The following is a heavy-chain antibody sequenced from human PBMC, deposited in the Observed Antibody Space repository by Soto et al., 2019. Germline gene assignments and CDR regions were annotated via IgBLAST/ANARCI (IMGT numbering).Heavy chain of an antibody. Sequence: QVQPVQSGAEVKKPGASVKISCKASGHTFTGYYIHWVRQSPGQGLEWMGGINHNSGGTDCGQKFQGRVTMTRDTSISTVYMELTRLRSADTAVYYCARGKAIDGEIYNWFDPWGQGTLVTVSS. J-gene: IGHJ5*02. CDR2: INHNSGGT. V-gene: IGHV1-2*02. CDR1: GHTFTGYY. CDR3: ARGKAIDGEIYNWFDP.